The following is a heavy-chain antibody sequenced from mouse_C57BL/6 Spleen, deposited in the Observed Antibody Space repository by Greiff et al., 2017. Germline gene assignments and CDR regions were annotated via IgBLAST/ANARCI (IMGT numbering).Heavy chain of an antibody. V-gene: IGHV5-17*01. CDR2: ISSGSSTI. J-gene: IGHJ2*01. CDR1: GFTFSYYG. D-gene: IGHD2-4*01. CDR3: ARWDYGMDY. Sequence: EVQGVESGGGLVKPGGSLKLSCAASGFTFSYYGMHWVRQAPEKGLEWVAYISSGSSTIYYADTVKGRFTISRDNAKNTLFLQMTSLRSEDTAMYYCARWDYGMDYWGQGTTLTVSS.